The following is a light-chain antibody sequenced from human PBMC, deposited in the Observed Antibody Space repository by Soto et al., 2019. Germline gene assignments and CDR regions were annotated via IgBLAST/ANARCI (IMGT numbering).Light chain of an antibody. CDR2: AAS. Sequence: DIQMTQSPSSLSASVGDRVTITCRARQSISSYLNWYQQKPGKAPKLLIYAASSSQSGVPSRFSGSGSGTDFTLTISSLQPEDFATYYCQQSYSTPPTFGQGTKLEIK. V-gene: IGKV1-39*01. CDR1: QSISSY. CDR3: QQSYSTPPT. J-gene: IGKJ2*01.